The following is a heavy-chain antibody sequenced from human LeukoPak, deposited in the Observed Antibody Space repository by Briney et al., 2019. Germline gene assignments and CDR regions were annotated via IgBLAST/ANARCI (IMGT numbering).Heavy chain of an antibody. Sequence: ASVKVSCKASGYTFTSYYMHWVRQAPGQGLERMGWINPNSGGTNYAQKFQGRVTMTRDTSISTAYMELSRLRSDDTAVYYCAREGYYDSREFDYWGQGTLVTVSS. CDR1: GYTFTSYY. V-gene: IGHV1-2*02. CDR2: INPNSGGT. D-gene: IGHD3-22*01. J-gene: IGHJ4*02. CDR3: AREGYYDSREFDY.